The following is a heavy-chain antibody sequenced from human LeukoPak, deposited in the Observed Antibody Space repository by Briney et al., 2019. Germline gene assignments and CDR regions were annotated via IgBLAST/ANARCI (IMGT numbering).Heavy chain of an antibody. CDR1: GYSISSGYY. J-gene: IGHJ6*03. D-gene: IGHD4-11*01. CDR2: IYTSGST. CDR3: ARGRVSSSTWYSTYYYYFYMDV. V-gene: IGHV4-38-2*02. Sequence: SETLSLTCTVSGYSISSGYYWGWIRQPPGKGLEWIGSIYTSGSTNYNPSLKSRVTMSVDTSKNQFSLKLSSVTAADTAVYYCARGRVSSSTWYSTYYYYFYMDVWGKGTTVTVSS.